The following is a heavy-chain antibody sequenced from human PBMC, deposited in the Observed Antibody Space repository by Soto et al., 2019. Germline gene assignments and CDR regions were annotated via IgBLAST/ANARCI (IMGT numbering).Heavy chain of an antibody. V-gene: IGHV4-30-4*01. CDR3: ARVEGTVTIHYYYYYGMDV. Sequence: QVQLQESGPGLVKPSQTLSLTCTVSGGSISSGDYYWSWIRQPPGKGLEWIGYIYYSGSTYYNPSLKSRVTISVDTSKNQFSLKLSSVTAADTAVYYCARVEGTVTIHYYYYYGMDVWGQGTTVTVSS. J-gene: IGHJ6*02. D-gene: IGHD4-4*01. CDR2: IYYSGST. CDR1: GGSISSGDYY.